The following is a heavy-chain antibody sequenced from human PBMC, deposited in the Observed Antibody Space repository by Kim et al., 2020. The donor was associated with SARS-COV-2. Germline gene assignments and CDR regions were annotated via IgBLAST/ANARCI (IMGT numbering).Heavy chain of an antibody. CDR1: GFTFSSYS. J-gene: IGHJ4*02. V-gene: IGHV3-21*01. CDR3: ARDNRLGYSSSSTAHDY. D-gene: IGHD6-6*01. CDR2: ISSSSSYI. Sequence: GGSLRLSCAASGFTFSSYSMNWVRQAPGKGLEWVSSISSSSSYIYYADSVKGRFTISRDNAKNSLYLQMNSLRAEDTAVYYCARDNRLGYSSSSTAHDYWGQGTLVTVSS.